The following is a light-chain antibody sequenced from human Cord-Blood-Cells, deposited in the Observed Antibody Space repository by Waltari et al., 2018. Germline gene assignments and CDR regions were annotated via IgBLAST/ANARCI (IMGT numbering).Light chain of an antibody. CDR2: EGS. Sequence: QSALTQPASVSGSPGQSITISCTGTSSAVGSYNLFSWYQQHPGKAPKLMIYEGSKRPSGVSNRFSGSKSGNTASLTISGLQAEDEADYYCCSYAGSSTSLYVFGTGTKVTVL. J-gene: IGLJ1*01. V-gene: IGLV2-23*01. CDR3: CSYAGSSTSLYV. CDR1: SSAVGSYNL.